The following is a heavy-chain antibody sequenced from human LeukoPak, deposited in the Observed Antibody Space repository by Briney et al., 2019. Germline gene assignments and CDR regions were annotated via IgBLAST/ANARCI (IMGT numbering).Heavy chain of an antibody. CDR3: ARERDGRFFDY. Sequence: GGSLRLSCAASGFTFSSYSMNWVRQAPGKGLEWVSYISSSSSTIYYADSVKGRFTISRDNSKNSLHLQMNTLRAEDTALYYCARERDGRFFDYWGQGTLVTVSS. V-gene: IGHV3-48*04. J-gene: IGHJ4*02. D-gene: IGHD5-24*01. CDR1: GFTFSSYS. CDR2: ISSSSSTI.